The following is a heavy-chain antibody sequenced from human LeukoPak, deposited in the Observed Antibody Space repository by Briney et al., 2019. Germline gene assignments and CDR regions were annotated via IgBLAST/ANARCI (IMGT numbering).Heavy chain of an antibody. CDR1: GGSISSYS. Sequence: PSETLSLTCIVSGGSISSYSWNWIRQSPGKGLEWVGYFSHSGTTSYNPSLKSRVIISVDTSKNQLSLKPTSVTAADTAVYYCARWDDSAWGFGNWGPGTLVTVSS. D-gene: IGHD6-19*01. CDR2: FSHSGTT. J-gene: IGHJ4*02. V-gene: IGHV4-59*08. CDR3: ARWDDSAWGFGN.